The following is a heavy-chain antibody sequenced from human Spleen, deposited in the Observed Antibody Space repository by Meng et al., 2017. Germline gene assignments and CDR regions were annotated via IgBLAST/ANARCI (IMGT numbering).Heavy chain of an antibody. CDR3: ARDLAWVLFDY. J-gene: IGHJ4*02. CDR2: IYSGGNT. Sequence: VQVVESGGGLVQPGGSLRLSWAASGFTVSSNYMSWVRQAPGKGLEWVLVIYSGGNTYYADSVKGRFTISRDNAKNSLYLQMNSLRAEDTAVYYCARDLAWVLFDYWGQGALVTVSS. V-gene: IGHV3-66*01. D-gene: IGHD3-3*01. CDR1: GFTVSSNY.